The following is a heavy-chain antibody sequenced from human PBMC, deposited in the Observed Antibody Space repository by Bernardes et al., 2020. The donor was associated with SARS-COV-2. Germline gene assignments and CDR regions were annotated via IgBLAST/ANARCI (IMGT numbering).Heavy chain of an antibody. CDR1: GFTLTQNY. V-gene: IGHV3-66*01. D-gene: IGHD2-21*01. CDR2: IYDGGRP. CDR3: AVRISGCVY. Sequence: GGSLSPPCAASGFTLTQNYMSLVRPAPGEGLEWVSHIYDGGRPYYADSVKGRFAISRDNSKNTFNLQVNNLRAEDTAVYYCAVRISGCVYWGKGTLLTVSS. J-gene: IGHJ4*02.